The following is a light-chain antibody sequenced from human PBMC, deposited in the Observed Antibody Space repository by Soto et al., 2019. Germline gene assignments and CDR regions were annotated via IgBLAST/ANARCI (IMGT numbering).Light chain of an antibody. CDR2: GAS. V-gene: IGKV3-15*01. CDR1: QSISNS. CDR3: QQYSDWPLT. Sequence: ETVMTQSPATLSVSPGETATLSCRASQSISNSLVWYQQKPGQAPRLLISGASTRATGIPVRFRGSGSGTQFSLTLSNLQSEDFAVYYCQQYSDWPLTFGQGTRLDI. J-gene: IGKJ5*01.